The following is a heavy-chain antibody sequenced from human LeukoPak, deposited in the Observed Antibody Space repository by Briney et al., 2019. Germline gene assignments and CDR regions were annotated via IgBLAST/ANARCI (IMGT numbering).Heavy chain of an antibody. CDR1: GYTFTSYG. Sequence: ASVKVSCKASGYTFTSYGISWVRQAPGKGLEWMGWNSAYNGNTNYAQKLQGRVTMTTDTSTSTAYMELRSLSSDDTAVYYCATYHYYDSSGYSLWFDPWGQGTLVTVSS. D-gene: IGHD3-22*01. J-gene: IGHJ5*02. CDR3: ATYHYYDSSGYSLWFDP. V-gene: IGHV1-18*01. CDR2: NSAYNGNT.